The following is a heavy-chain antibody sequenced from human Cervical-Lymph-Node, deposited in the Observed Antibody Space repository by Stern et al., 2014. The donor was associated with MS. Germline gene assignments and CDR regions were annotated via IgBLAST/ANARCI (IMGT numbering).Heavy chain of an antibody. CDR2: IWFDGSNK. CDR1: GFTFKNYG. V-gene: IGHV3-33*01. J-gene: IGHJ4*02. D-gene: IGHD4-17*01. Sequence: QVQLVESGGGVVQPGRSLRLSCAASGFTFKNYGMHWVRQAPGKGLEWLAVIWFDGSNKYYADSVKGRFTISRDNSKNTLNLQMTSLRAEDTAVYYCAREPSGDYLGFWVLDYWGQGTPVTVSS. CDR3: AREPSGDYLGFWVLDY.